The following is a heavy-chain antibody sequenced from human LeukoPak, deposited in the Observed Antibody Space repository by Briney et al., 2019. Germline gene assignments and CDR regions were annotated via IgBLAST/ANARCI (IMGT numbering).Heavy chain of an antibody. CDR1: GGSISSGGYY. CDR2: VYHSGIT. Sequence: PSQTLSLTCTVSGGSISSGGYYWSWIRQPPGKGLEWIGSVYHSGITYYNPSLKSRVTISVDTSKNHFSLKLTSVTAADTAVYYCARGESSSWYKKENNWFDFWGQGTLVTVSS. J-gene: IGHJ5*01. CDR3: ARGESSSWYKKENNWFDF. D-gene: IGHD6-13*01. V-gene: IGHV4-30-2*03.